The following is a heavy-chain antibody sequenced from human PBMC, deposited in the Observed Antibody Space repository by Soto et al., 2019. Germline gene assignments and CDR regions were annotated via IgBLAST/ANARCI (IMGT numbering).Heavy chain of an antibody. Sequence: QITLKESGPTLVKPTQTLTLTCTFSGFSLSTTEVAVGWFRQPPGKALEWLALIYWDDNKRYNTSLKSRLLITKDTSKNQVVLEMTNVDPVDTATYFCAHSGGKSGRYFDPWGQGILVIVSS. CDR2: IYWDDNK. D-gene: IGHD3-16*01. J-gene: IGHJ5*02. CDR3: AHSGGKSGRYFDP. V-gene: IGHV2-5*02. CDR1: GFSLSTTEVA.